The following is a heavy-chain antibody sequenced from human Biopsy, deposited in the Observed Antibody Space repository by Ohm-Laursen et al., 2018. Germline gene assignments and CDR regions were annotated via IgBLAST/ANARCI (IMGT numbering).Heavy chain of an antibody. CDR1: GYTFTSHD. Sequence: ASVKVSCNASGYTFTSHDINWVRQATGQGLEWMGWMSPNTGNTVYAQRFQDRVTMTSDTSTGTAYMELTSLTSDDTAVYFGARWETTLGRSLDSWGQGTLVAVSS. CDR3: ARWETTLGRSLDS. D-gene: IGHD1-26*01. V-gene: IGHV1-8*01. J-gene: IGHJ4*02. CDR2: MSPNTGNT.